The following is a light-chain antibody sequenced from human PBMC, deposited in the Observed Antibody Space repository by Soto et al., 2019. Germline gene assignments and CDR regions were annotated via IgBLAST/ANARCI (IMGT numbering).Light chain of an antibody. CDR2: GAS. Sequence: EIVLTQSPGTLSLSPGERVTLSCRASHGVDNYLAWYQHKPVQAPRLIIYGASNRAAGVPDRISGSGFGTDFTLTISKVEPDDFAVYYCHHYGVSPLTFGQGTKVEIE. CDR1: HGVDNY. CDR3: HHYGVSPLT. J-gene: IGKJ1*01. V-gene: IGKV3-20*01.